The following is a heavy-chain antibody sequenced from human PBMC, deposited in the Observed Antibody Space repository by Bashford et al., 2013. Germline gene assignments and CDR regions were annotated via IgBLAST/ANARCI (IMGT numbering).Heavy chain of an antibody. Sequence: ASVKVSCKASGYTFTGYYMHWVRQAPGQGLEWMGWINPNSGGTNYAQKFQGRVTMTRDTSISTAYMELSRLRSDDTAVYYCAREPYCSSTSCVPPWGQGTLVTVSS. CDR2: INPNSGGT. CDR1: GYTFTGYY. V-gene: IGHV1-2*02. D-gene: IGHD2-2*01. J-gene: IGHJ5*02. CDR3: AREPYCSSTSCVPP.